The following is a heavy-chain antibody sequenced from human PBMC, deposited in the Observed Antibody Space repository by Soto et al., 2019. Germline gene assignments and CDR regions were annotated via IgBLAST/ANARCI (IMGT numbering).Heavy chain of an antibody. CDR2: INAGNGNT. D-gene: IGHD5-18*01. J-gene: IGHJ5*02. Sequence: ASVKVSCKASGYTFTSYAMHWVRQAPGQRLEWMGWINAGNGNTKYSQKFQGRVTITRDTSASTAYMELSNLRSEDTAVYYCARDRKTAMVTLNWFDPWGQGTLVTVSS. CDR1: GYTFTSYA. V-gene: IGHV1-3*01. CDR3: ARDRKTAMVTLNWFDP.